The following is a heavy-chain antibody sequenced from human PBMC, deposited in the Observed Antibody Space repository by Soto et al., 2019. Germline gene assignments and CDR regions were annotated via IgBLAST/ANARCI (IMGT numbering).Heavy chain of an antibody. J-gene: IGHJ6*02. D-gene: IGHD3-10*01. CDR2: ISSSGSTI. CDR3: ARDVTWFGESYGMDV. CDR1: GFTFSDYY. V-gene: IGHV3-11*01. Sequence: PGGSLRLSCAASGFTFSDYYMSWIRQAPGKGLEWVSYISSSGSTIYYADSVKGRFTISRDNAKNSPYLQMNSLGAEETAVYYCARDVTWFGESYGMDVWGQGTTVTVSS.